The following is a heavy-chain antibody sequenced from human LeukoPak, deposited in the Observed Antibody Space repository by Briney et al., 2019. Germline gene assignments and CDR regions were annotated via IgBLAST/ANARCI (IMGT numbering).Heavy chain of an antibody. CDR3: AKDKTQGRRAVLLAVAGSVAGD. V-gene: IGHV3-33*06. Sequence: QTGGSLRLSCAASGFTFSSYGMHWVRQAPGKGLEWVAVMWYDGSNKFYADSVKGRFTIARDNSKHTLYLQMNSLRAKDTAVYYCAKDKTQGRRAVLLAVAGSVAGDWGQGTLVTVSS. D-gene: IGHD6-19*01. J-gene: IGHJ4*02. CDR1: GFTFSSYG. CDR2: MWYDGSNK.